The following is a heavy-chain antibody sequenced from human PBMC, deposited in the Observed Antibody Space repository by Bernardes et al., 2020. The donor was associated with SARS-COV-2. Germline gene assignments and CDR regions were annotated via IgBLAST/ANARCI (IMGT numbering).Heavy chain of an antibody. D-gene: IGHD3-10*01. J-gene: IGHJ6*02. CDR1: GLTVSDNY. CDR3: ASVMATWDRGLFSNTYYFYGMDV. CDR2: MYSGGST. Sequence: GGSLRLSCAASGLTVSDNYMTWVRQAPGKGLEWVALMYSGGSTYYADSVKGRFTVSRDNSKNTLYLQINSLRAEDTAVYYCASVMATWDRGLFSNTYYFYGMDVWGQGTTVTVSS. V-gene: IGHV3-66*01.